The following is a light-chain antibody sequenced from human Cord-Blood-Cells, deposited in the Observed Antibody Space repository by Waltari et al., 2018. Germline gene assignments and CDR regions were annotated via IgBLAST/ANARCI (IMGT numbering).Light chain of an antibody. CDR1: QSVSSN. V-gene: IGKV3-15*01. CDR3: QQYNNWYS. CDR2: GAS. Sequence: EIVMTQSPATLSVSPGERATLSCRASQSVSSNLAWYQQKPGQAPRLLIYGASTRATGIPARFSGSVSGTEFTLTISSLQSEDCAVYYCQQYNNWYSFGQGTKLEIK. J-gene: IGKJ2*03.